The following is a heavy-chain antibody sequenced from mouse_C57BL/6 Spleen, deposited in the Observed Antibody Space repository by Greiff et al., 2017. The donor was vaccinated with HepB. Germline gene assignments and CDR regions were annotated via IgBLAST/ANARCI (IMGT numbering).Heavy chain of an antibody. Sequence: VQLQQSGAELVRPGSSVKLSCKASGYTFTSYWMDWVKQRPGQGLEWIGNIYPSDSETHYNQKFKDKATLTVDKSSSTAYMQLSSLTSEDSAVYYCARAGLYGNFFDYWGQGTTLTVSS. CDR2: IYPSDSET. V-gene: IGHV1-61*01. CDR3: ARAGLYGNFFDY. D-gene: IGHD2-1*01. J-gene: IGHJ2*01. CDR1: GYTFTSYW.